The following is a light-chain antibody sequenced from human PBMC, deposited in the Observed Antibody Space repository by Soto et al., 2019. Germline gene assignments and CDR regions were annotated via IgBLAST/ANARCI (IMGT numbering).Light chain of an antibody. CDR2: TAS. V-gene: IGKV1-9*01. Sequence: IQLTQSPSSLSASVADRVTITCRASQGISSYLAWYQQKPGKAPNLLIYTASTLQSGVPSRFSGSGSGTDFTLTISSLQPEDFATYSCQQYDSYPVTFGGGTKVDIK. J-gene: IGKJ4*01. CDR1: QGISSY. CDR3: QQYDSYPVT.